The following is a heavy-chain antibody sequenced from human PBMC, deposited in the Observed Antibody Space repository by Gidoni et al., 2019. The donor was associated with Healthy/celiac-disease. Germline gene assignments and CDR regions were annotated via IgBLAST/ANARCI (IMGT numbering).Heavy chain of an antibody. Sequence: ELQLLESGGGLLQPVVSLRLSCAASGFPFIRYAMSWVRQAPEKGLEGVAAISGSGGRTYYADAVKGRFTISRDNSKNTLYLQMNSLRAEDTAVYYCAKTYGDYVVADAFDIWGQGTMVTVSS. CDR1: GFPFIRYA. J-gene: IGHJ3*02. CDR2: ISGSGGRT. V-gene: IGHV3-23*01. CDR3: AKTYGDYVVADAFDI. D-gene: IGHD4-17*01.